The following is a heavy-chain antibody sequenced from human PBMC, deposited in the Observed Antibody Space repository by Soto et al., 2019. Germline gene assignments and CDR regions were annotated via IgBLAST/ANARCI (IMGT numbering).Heavy chain of an antibody. V-gene: IGHV4-31*03. CDR2: IYYSGST. J-gene: IGHJ4*02. CDR1: GGSISSGGYY. Sequence: SETLSLTCTVSGGSISSGGYYWSWIRQHPGKGLEWIGYIYYSGSTYYNPSLKSRVTISVDTSKNQFSLKLSSVTAADTAVYYCARVPGDYYDSSGYYFDYWGQGTLVTVSS. CDR3: ARVPGDYYDSSGYYFDY. D-gene: IGHD3-22*01.